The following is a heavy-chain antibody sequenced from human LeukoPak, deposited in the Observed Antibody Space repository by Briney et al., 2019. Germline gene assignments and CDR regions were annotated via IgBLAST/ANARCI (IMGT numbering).Heavy chain of an antibody. CDR3: ARNVGSSWLDAFDI. J-gene: IGHJ3*02. D-gene: IGHD6-13*01. CDR2: INHSGST. V-gene: IGHV4-34*01. CDR1: GGSFSGYY. Sequence: PSETLSLTCAVYGGSFSGYYWSWIRQPPGKGLEWIGEINHSGSTNYNPSLKSRVTISVDTSKNQFSLKLSSVTAADTAVYYCARNVGSSWLDAFDIWGQGTMVTVSS.